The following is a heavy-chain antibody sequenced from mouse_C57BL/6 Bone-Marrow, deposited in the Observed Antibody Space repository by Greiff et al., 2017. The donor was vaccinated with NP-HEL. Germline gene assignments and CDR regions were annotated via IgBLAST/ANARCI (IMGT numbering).Heavy chain of an antibody. CDR1: GYSITSDY. V-gene: IGHV3-8*01. Sequence: EVQLVESGPGLAKPSQTLSLTCSVTGYSITSDYWNWTRKFPGNKLEYMGYISYSGSTYYNPSLKSRISITRDTSKNQYYLQLNSVTTEDTATYYCARLPSIYYYGSSYFDYWGQGTTLTVSS. J-gene: IGHJ2*01. CDR3: ARLPSIYYYGSSYFDY. D-gene: IGHD1-1*01. CDR2: ISYSGST.